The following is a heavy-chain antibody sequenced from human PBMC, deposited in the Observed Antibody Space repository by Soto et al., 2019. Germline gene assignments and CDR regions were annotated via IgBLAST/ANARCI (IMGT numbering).Heavy chain of an antibody. CDR3: ARGKRYYDSSGYYYFDY. CDR2: IIPIFGTA. Sequence: QVQLVQSGAEVKKPGSSVKVSWKASGGTFSSYAISWVRQAPGQGLEWMGGIIPIFGTANYAQKFQGRVTITADESTSTAYMELSSLRSEDTAVYYCARGKRYYDSSGYYYFDYWGQGTLVTVSS. V-gene: IGHV1-69*01. J-gene: IGHJ4*02. D-gene: IGHD3-22*01. CDR1: GGTFSSYA.